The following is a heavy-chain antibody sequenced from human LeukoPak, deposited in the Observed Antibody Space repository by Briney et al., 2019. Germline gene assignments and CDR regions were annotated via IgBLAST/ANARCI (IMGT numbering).Heavy chain of an antibody. CDR1: GGSISSGGYY. CDR3: ARSTSAAGIFDY. Sequence: PSQTLSLTCTVSGGSISSGGYYWSWIRQHPGNGLEWIGYIYYSGSTYYNPSLKSRVTISVDTSKNQFSLKLSSVTAADTAVYYCARSTSAAGIFDYWGQGTLVTVSS. J-gene: IGHJ4*02. V-gene: IGHV4-31*03. D-gene: IGHD6-13*01. CDR2: IYYSGST.